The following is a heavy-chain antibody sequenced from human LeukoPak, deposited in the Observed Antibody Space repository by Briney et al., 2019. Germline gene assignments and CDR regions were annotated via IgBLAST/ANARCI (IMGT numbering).Heavy chain of an antibody. Sequence: GGSLRLSCAASGFTYSTYSMNWVRQAPGKGLEWVSSISSGSSFIYYADSVKGRFTISRDNAKNSLFLQMNSLRAEDTAVYYCARESSGYFYWGQGTLVTVSS. J-gene: IGHJ4*02. D-gene: IGHD3-22*01. CDR1: GFTYSTYS. V-gene: IGHV3-21*01. CDR2: ISSGSSFI. CDR3: ARESSGYFY.